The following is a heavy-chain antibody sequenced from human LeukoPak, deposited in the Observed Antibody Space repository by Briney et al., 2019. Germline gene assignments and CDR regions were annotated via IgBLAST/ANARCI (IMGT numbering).Heavy chain of an antibody. J-gene: IGHJ4*02. CDR3: AREPGYSSSWSDY. D-gene: IGHD6-13*01. Sequence: GGSLRLSCAASGFTFSSFIMNWVRQAPGKGLEWISYITSSSSSMYYADSVKGRFTISRDNAKNSLYLQMNSLTAEDTAVYYCAREPGYSSSWSDYWGQGTLVTVSS. CDR1: GFTFSSFI. CDR2: ITSSSSSM. V-gene: IGHV3-48*04.